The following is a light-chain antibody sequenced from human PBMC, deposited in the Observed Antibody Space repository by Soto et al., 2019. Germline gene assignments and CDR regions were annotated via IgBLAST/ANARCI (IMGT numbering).Light chain of an antibody. Sequence: QSALTQPASVSGSPGQSITISCTGTNSDIGRYKFVSWFQQHPGKAPKLMIFEGTNRPSGVSNRFSGSKSGNTASLTISGLQAEDEAIYFCSSSTNTNTLVIFGGGTNLTVL. CDR2: EGT. V-gene: IGLV2-14*01. J-gene: IGLJ2*01. CDR1: NSDIGRYKF. CDR3: SSSTNTNTLVI.